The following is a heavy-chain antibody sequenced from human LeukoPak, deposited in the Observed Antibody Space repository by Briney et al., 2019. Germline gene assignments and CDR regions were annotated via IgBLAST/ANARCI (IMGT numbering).Heavy chain of an antibody. V-gene: IGHV4-31*03. Sequence: SETLSLTCTVSGDSISNGGYYWSWIRLHPGKGLEWVGCIYDSGTTYYSPALQSRVSISVDTSDNKFSLKLKSLTAADTAVFYCARGGDRRGFDYWGQGTLVTVSS. J-gene: IGHJ4*02. CDR2: IYDSGTT. CDR1: GDSISNGGYY. D-gene: IGHD1-14*01. CDR3: ARGGDRRGFDY.